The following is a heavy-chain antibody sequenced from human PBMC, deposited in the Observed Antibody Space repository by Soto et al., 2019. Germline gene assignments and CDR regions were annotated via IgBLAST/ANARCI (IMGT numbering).Heavy chain of an antibody. J-gene: IGHJ6*02. CDR1: GGSISSSSYY. CDR2: IYYSGST. V-gene: IGHV4-39*01. D-gene: IGHD3-3*01. CDR3: ARPRIVDFWSGYSYYYGMDV. Sequence: SETLSLTCTVSGGSISSSSYYWGWIRQPPGKGLEWIGSIYYSGSTYYNPSLKSRVTISVDTSKNQFSLKLSSVTAADTAVYYCARPRIVDFWSGYSYYYGMDVWGQGTTVTVSS.